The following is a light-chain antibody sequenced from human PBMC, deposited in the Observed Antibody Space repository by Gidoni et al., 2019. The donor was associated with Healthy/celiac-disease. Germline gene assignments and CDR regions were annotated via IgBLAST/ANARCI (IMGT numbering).Light chain of an antibody. CDR1: QSISSW. CDR3: QQYNSYSPT. CDR2: DAS. J-gene: IGKJ2*01. V-gene: IGKV1-5*01. Sequence: DIQMTQSSSTLSASVGDRVTITCRARQSISSWLAWYQQKPGKAPKLLIYDASSLESGVPSRFSGSGSGTEFTLTISSLQPDDFATYYCQQYNSYSPTFGQGTKLEIK.